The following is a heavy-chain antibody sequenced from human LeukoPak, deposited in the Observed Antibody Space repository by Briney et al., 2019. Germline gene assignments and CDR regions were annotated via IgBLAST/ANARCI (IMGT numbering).Heavy chain of an antibody. CDR3: ARGWFGGNNYYYYYMDV. CDR1: GGSISSYY. CDR2: IYYSGRT. J-gene: IGHJ6*03. V-gene: IGHV4-59*01. Sequence: SETLSLTCTVSGGSISSYYWNWIRQPPGKGLEWIGYIYYSGRTNYNPSLKSRVTMSVDTSKNQFSLKLSSVTAADTAVYYCARGWFGGNNYYYYYMDVWGKGTTVTISS. D-gene: IGHD3-10*01.